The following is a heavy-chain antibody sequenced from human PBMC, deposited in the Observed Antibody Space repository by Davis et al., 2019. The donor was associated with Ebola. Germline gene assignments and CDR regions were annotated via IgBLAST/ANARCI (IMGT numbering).Heavy chain of an antibody. CDR2: IYYSGGT. Sequence: MPSETLSLTCSVSAGSVSSANYYWSWIRQPPGKGLEWIGYIYYSGGTNYNPSLKSRITISVDTSKNQFSLKLSSVTAADTAVYYCARSTDYYDSSGYTLLDYWGQGTLVTVSS. D-gene: IGHD3-22*01. CDR1: AGSVSSANYY. J-gene: IGHJ4*02. CDR3: ARSTDYYDSSGYTLLDY. V-gene: IGHV4-61*01.